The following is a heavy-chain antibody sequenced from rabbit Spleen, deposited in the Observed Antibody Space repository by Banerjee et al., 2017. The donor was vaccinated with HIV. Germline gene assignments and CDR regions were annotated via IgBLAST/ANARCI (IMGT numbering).Heavy chain of an antibody. Sequence: QLKESGGGLVQPGGSLKLSCKASGFSLSSYYMNWVRQAPGKGLEWIGYIDPLFGITYYANWVNGRFSISRENAQNTVFLQMTSLTAADTATYFCARDGTGGSYFALGGPGTLVTVS. D-gene: IGHD8-1*01. V-gene: IGHV1S7*01. J-gene: IGHJ4*01. CDR1: GFSLSSYY. CDR3: ARDGTGGSYFAL. CDR2: IDPLFGIT.